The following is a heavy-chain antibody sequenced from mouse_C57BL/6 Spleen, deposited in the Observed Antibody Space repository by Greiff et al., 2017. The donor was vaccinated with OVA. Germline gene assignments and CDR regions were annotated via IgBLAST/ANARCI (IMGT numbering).Heavy chain of an antibody. CDR1: GYAFSSYW. CDR3: ARLYYGSSYEGDY. CDR2: IYPGDGDT. Sequence: VQVVESGAELVKPGASVKISCKASGYAFSSYWMNWVKQRPGKGLEWIGQIYPGDGDTNYNGKFKGKATLTADKSSSTAYMQLSSLTSEDSAVYFCARLYYGSSYEGDYWGQGTTLTVSS. D-gene: IGHD1-1*01. V-gene: IGHV1-80*01. J-gene: IGHJ2*01.